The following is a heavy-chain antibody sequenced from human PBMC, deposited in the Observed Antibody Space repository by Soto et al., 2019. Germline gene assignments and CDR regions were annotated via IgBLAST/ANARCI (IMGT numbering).Heavy chain of an antibody. V-gene: IGHV5-51*01. D-gene: IGHD6-13*01. J-gene: IGHJ3*02. CDR1: GGSCTSYW. CDR3: ARPKYRSSWYGFAI. CDR2: IYPGDSAT. Sequence: WESLKVCWRGAGGSCTSYWGGWVRQIPGKGLEWMGIIYPGDSATRYSPSFEGQVTISADKSLSTAYLQWSSLKASDTAMYYCARPKYRSSWYGFAIWGHGTVVTVSS.